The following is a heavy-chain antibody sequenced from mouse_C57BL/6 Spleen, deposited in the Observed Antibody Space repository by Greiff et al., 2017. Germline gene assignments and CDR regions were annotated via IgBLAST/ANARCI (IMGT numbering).Heavy chain of an antibody. CDR2: IHPSDSDT. CDR3: ALYGSSSYYFDY. D-gene: IGHD1-1*01. Sequence: QVQLKQPGAELVKPGASVKVSCKASGYTFTSYWMHWVKQRPGQGLEWIGRIHPSDSDTNYNQKFKGKATLTVDKSSSTAYMQLSSLTSEDSAVYYCALYGSSSYYFDYWGQGTTLTVSS. J-gene: IGHJ2*01. CDR1: GYTFTSYW. V-gene: IGHV1-74*01.